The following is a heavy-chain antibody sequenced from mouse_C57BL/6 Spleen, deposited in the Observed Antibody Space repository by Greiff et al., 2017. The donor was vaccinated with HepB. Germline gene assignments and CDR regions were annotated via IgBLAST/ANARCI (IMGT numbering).Heavy chain of an antibody. CDR1: GFTFSDYY. V-gene: IGHV5-16*01. CDR3: ARVGSRGSNYFDY. Sequence: EVQVVESEGGLVQPGSSMKLSCTASGFTFSDYYMAWVRQVPEKGLEWVANINYDGSSTYYLDSLKSRFIISRDNAKNILYLQMSSLKSEDTATYYCARVGSRGSNYFDYWGQGTTLTVSS. J-gene: IGHJ2*01. D-gene: IGHD1-1*01. CDR2: INYDGSST.